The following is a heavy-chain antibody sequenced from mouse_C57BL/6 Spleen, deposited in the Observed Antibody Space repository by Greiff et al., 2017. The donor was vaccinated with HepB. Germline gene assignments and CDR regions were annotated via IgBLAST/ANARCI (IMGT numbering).Heavy chain of an antibody. D-gene: IGHD2-4*01. J-gene: IGHJ3*01. V-gene: IGHV1-82*01. CDR2: IYPGDGDT. CDR1: GYAFSSSW. Sequence: QVQLQQSGPELVKPGASVKISCTASGYAFSSSWMNWVKQRPGQGLEWIGRIYPGDGDTKYNGKFKGKATLTADKSSSTAYMQLSSLTSEDSAVYFCAREEDDYDGCAYWGKGTLVTVAA. CDR3: AREEDDYDGCAY.